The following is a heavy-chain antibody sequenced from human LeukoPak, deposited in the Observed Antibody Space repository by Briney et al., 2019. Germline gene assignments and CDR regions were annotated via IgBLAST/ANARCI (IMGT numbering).Heavy chain of an antibody. D-gene: IGHD3-9*01. CDR1: GGSISSGGYY. J-gene: IGHJ4*02. CDR3: ARDRVHYHILTGYYNGPYFDY. Sequence: SETLSLTCTVSGGSISSGGYYWSWIHQHPGKGLEWIGYIYYSGSTYYNPFLKSRVTISVDTSKNHFSLKLRSVTAADTGVYYCARDRVHYHILTGYYNGPYFDYWGQGTLVTVSS. V-gene: IGHV4-31*03. CDR2: IYYSGST.